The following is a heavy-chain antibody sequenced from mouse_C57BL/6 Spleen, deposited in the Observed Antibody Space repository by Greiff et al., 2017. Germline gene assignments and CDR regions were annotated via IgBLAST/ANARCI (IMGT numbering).Heavy chain of an antibody. J-gene: IGHJ3*01. CDR2: ISSGGDYI. V-gene: IGHV5-9-1*02. Sequence: EVKLVESGEGLVKPGGSLKLSCAASGFTFSSYAMSWVRQTPEKRLEWVAYISSGGDYIYYADTVKGRFTISRDNARNTLYLQMSSLKSEDTAMYYCTGGNYVWFAYWGQGTLVTVSA. D-gene: IGHD2-1*01. CDR3: TGGNYVWFAY. CDR1: GFTFSSYA.